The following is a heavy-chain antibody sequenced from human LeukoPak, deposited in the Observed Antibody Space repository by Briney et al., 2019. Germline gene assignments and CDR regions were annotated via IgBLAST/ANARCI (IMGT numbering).Heavy chain of an antibody. CDR3: SRENGAFSPFGY. D-gene: IGHD2-8*01. CDR2: VSVSGHT. V-gene: IGHV4-4*02. CDR1: GGSITSTNW. Sequence: SGTLSHTCGVPGGSITSTNWWSWVRQPPGQCLDWIGEVSVSGHTNYNPSLSSRVIMALDTSKNHLSLHLTSVTAADTAVYYCSRENGAFSPFGYWGQGYLVTVLS. J-gene: IGHJ4*02.